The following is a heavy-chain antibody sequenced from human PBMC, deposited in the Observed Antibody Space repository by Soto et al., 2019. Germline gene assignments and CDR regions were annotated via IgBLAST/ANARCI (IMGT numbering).Heavy chain of an antibody. D-gene: IGHD2-2*01. CDR1: GVTFSSDG. CDR3: VCSSTASSEVLDY. J-gene: IGHJ4*02. V-gene: IGHV3-33*01. CDR2: IWYDGSNK. Sequence: PGGSLRLSCAASGVTFSSDGMHWVRQAPGKGLEWVAVIWYDGSNKYYADSVKGRFTISRDNSKNTLYLQMNRLRAEDTAVYYCVCSSTASSEVLDYWAQGTLVTGSS.